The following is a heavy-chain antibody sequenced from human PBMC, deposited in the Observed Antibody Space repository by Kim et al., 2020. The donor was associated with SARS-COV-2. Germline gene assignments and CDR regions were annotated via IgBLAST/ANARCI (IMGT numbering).Heavy chain of an antibody. CDR2: IYSGGST. V-gene: IGHV3-66*01. Sequence: GGSLRLSCAASGFTVSSNYMSWVRQAPGKGLEWVSVIYSGGSTYYADSVKGRFTISRDNSKNTLYLQMNSLRAEDTAVYYCARDLWGIAARRTAWGQGTLVTVSS. D-gene: IGHD6-6*01. CDR3: ARDLWGIAARRTA. J-gene: IGHJ4*02. CDR1: GFTVSSNY.